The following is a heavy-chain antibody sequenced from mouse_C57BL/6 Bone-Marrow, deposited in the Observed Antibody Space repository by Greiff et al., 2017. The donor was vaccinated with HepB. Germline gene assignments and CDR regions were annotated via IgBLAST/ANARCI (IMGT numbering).Heavy chain of an antibody. Sequence: QVQLKQPGTELVKPGASVKLSCKASGYTFTSYWMHWVKQRPGQGLEWIGNINPSNGGTNYNEKFKSKATLTVDKSSSTAYMQLSSLTSEDSAVYYCARGGTGFAWFAYWGEGTLVTVSA. D-gene: IGHD4-1*01. J-gene: IGHJ3*01. V-gene: IGHV1-53*01. CDR1: GYTFTSYW. CDR2: INPSNGGT. CDR3: ARGGTGFAWFAY.